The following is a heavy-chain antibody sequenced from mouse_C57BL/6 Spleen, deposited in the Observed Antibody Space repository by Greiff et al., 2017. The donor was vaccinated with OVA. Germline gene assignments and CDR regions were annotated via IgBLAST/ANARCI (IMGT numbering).Heavy chain of an antibody. D-gene: IGHD1-1*01. CDR2: INPGSGGT. J-gene: IGHJ2*01. CDR3: AREEDYGSSFDY. CDR1: GYAFTNYL. V-gene: IGHV1-54*01. Sequence: VQLQQSGAELVRPGTSVKVSCKASGYAFTNYLIEWVKQRPGQGLEWIGVINPGSGGTNYNEKFKGKATLTADKSSSTAYMQLSSLTSEDSAVYFCAREEDYGSSFDYWGQGTTLTVSS.